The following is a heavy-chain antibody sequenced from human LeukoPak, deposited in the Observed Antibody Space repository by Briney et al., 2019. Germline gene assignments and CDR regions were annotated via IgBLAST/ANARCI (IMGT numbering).Heavy chain of an antibody. D-gene: IGHD1-26*01. Sequence: PGRSLRLSCAASGFTFSSYAMHWVRQAPGKGLEWVAVISYDGSNKYYADSVKGRFTISRDNSKNTLYLQMNSLRAEDTAVYYCAREWELRGIDYWGQGTLVTVSS. CDR2: ISYDGSNK. CDR3: AREWELRGIDY. V-gene: IGHV3-30*04. CDR1: GFTFSSYA. J-gene: IGHJ4*02.